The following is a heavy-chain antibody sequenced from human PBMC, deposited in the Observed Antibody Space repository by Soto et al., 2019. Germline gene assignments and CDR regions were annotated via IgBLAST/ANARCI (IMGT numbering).Heavy chain of an antibody. D-gene: IGHD3-22*01. Sequence: GASVKVSCKASGYTFTSYAMHWGRQAPGQRLEWMGWIKAGHGNTKYSQKIQGRVTITRDTSASTAHMELSSLRSEDNAVYYCARDKVFTFDYWGQGPLVPFPS. CDR2: IKAGHGNT. J-gene: IGHJ4*02. V-gene: IGHV1-3*01. CDR1: GYTFTSYA. CDR3: ARDKVFTFDY.